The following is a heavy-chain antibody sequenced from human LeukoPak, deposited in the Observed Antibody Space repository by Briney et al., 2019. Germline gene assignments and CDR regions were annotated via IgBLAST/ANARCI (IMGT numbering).Heavy chain of an antibody. J-gene: IGHJ3*02. CDR1: GGSISSYY. Sequence: MSSETLSLTCTVSGGSISSYYWSWIRQPPGRGLEWIGYIYYSGSTNYNPSLKSRVTISVDTSKNQFSLKLSSVTAADTAVYYCARAQSRKQQLPTGAFDIWGQGTMVTVSS. V-gene: IGHV4-59*01. CDR3: ARAQSRKQQLPTGAFDI. D-gene: IGHD6-13*01. CDR2: IYYSGST.